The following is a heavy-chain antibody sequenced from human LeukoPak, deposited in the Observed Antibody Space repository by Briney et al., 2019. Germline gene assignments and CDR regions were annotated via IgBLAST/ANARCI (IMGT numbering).Heavy chain of an antibody. J-gene: IGHJ4*02. CDR2: ISTSSSYI. Sequence: PGGSLRLSCAASGFTFSRNSMNWVRQAPGKGLEWVSSISTSSSYIDYADSVKGRFTTSRDNAKKSLHLQMNSLRAEDTAVYYCARVGALSSSWLLYWGQGTLVTVSS. CDR3: ARVGALSSSWLLY. D-gene: IGHD6-13*01. V-gene: IGHV3-21*01. CDR1: GFTFSRNS.